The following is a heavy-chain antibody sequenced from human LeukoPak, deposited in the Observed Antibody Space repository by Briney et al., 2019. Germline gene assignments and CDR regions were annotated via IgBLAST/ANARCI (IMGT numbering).Heavy chain of an antibody. CDR1: GDSVSSNSAA. J-gene: IGHJ4*02. V-gene: IGHV6-1*01. CDR3: ARDLGLLWFGESAGPFDY. Sequence: SQTLSLTCAISGDSVSSNSAAWNWIRQSPSRGLEWLGRTYYRSKYYNDYAVSVRSRITINPDTSKNQFSLQLNSVTPEDTAVYYCARDLGLLWFGESAGPFDYWGQGTLVTVSS. D-gene: IGHD3-10*01. CDR2: TYYRSKYYN.